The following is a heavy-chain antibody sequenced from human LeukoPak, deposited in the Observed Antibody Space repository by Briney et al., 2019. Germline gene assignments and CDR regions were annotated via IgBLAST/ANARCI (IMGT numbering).Heavy chain of an antibody. Sequence: PGGSLRLSCAASGFTFSDYYMSWIRQAPGKGLEWVSYISSSGSTIYYADSVKGRFTISRDNAKNSLYLQMNSLRAEDTALYYCAKGLAASPRSSMAVWGKGTTVTISS. CDR1: GFTFSDYY. CDR2: ISSSGSTI. J-gene: IGHJ6*03. D-gene: IGHD3-10*01. CDR3: AKGLAASPRSSMAV. V-gene: IGHV3-11*01.